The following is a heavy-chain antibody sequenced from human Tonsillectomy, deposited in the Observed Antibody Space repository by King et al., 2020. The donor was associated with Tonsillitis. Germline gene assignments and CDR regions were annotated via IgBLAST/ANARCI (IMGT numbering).Heavy chain of an antibody. V-gene: IGHV3-23*04. J-gene: IGHJ4*02. D-gene: IGHD1-26*01. Sequence: VQLVESGGGLLQPGGPLRLSCAASGFSFRSYAMSWGRRAPGKGLEWVSTIGGGGSDTYYPDSLKGRFTISSDNSKNTLYLQINSLRPEDTAVYYCAKDEESGSYFVSWGQGTLVTVSS. CDR1: GFSFRSYA. CDR2: IGGGGSDT. CDR3: AKDEESGSYFVS.